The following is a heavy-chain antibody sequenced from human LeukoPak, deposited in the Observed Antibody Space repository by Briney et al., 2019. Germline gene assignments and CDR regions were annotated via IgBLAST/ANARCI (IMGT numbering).Heavy chain of an antibody. D-gene: IGHD3-10*01. J-gene: IGHJ5*02. Sequence: GGSLRLSCAASGFTFSSYAMSWVRQAPGKGLEWVSVISGSGGSTYYADSVKGRFTISRDNSKNTLYLQMNSLRAEDTAVYYCARDTYYGSGSYKGWFDPWGQGTLVTVSS. CDR2: ISGSGGST. CDR3: ARDTYYGSGSYKGWFDP. V-gene: IGHV3-23*01. CDR1: GFTFSSYA.